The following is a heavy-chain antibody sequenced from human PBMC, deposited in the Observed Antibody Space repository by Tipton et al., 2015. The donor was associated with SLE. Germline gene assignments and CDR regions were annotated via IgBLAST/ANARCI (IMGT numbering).Heavy chain of an antibody. Sequence: QSGAEVKKPGASVKVSCKASGYTFTSYDINWVRQATGQGLEWMGWMNPISGNTGYSQKFQGRVTMTTYTSTSTAYMELRSLRSDDTAVYYCAREVYSGSYYYYYGMDVWGQGTTVPISS. CDR2: MNPISGNT. CDR3: AREVYSGSYYYYYGMDV. D-gene: IGHD3-10*01. CDR1: GYTFTSYD. V-gene: IGHV1-8*01. J-gene: IGHJ6*02.